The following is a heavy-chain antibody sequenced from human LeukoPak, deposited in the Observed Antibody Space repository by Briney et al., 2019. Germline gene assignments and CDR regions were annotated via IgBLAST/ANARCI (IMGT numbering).Heavy chain of an antibody. CDR2: ISYDGSNK. CDR1: GFTFSSYA. V-gene: IGHV3-30*04. J-gene: IGHJ4*02. Sequence: GGSLRLSCAASGFTFSSYAMHWVRQAPGKGLEWAAVISYDGSNKYYADSVKGRFTISRDNSKNTLYLQMNSLRAEDTAVYYCARDWKLDYWGQGTLVTVSS. CDR3: ARDWKLDY. D-gene: IGHD1-1*01.